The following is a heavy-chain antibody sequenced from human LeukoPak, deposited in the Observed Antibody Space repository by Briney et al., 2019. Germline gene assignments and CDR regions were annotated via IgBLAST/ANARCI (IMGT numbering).Heavy chain of an antibody. J-gene: IGHJ4*02. CDR3: VKGFHFDW. CDR1: GFTFSNYA. CDR2: ISYDGSNK. V-gene: IGHV3-30-3*01. Sequence: GGSLRLSCAASGFTFSNYAVHWVRQAPGKGLEWVAVISYDGSNKYYADSVKGRFTISRDNSKNTLYLQMNSLRAEDTAVYYCVKGFHFDWWGQGTQVTVSS.